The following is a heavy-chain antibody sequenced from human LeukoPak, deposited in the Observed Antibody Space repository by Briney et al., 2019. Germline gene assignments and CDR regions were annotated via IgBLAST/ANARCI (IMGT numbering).Heavy chain of an antibody. CDR2: ISSSTYTI. J-gene: IGHJ3*02. CDR3: ARRMGSGAFDI. Sequence: GGSLRLSCAASGFTFSDYYMSWIRQAPGKGLEWVSYISSSTYTIYYADSVKGRFTISRDNAKNSLYLQVNSLRAEDTAVYYCARRMGSGAFDIWGQGTMVTVSS. D-gene: IGHD1-26*01. CDR1: GFTFSDYY. V-gene: IGHV3-11*01.